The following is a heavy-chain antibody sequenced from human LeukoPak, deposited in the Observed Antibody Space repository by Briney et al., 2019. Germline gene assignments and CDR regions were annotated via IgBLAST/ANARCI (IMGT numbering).Heavy chain of an antibody. CDR2: IGAGGTFT. CDR1: GFTFSSYA. CDR3: AIPVGVVTAIRVGGHHAFDI. J-gene: IGHJ3*02. V-gene: IGHV3-23*01. D-gene: IGHD2-21*02. Sequence: PGGSLRLSCTASGFTFSSYAMNWVRQAPGKGLEWVSGIGAGGTFTYYADSVKGRFTISRDNSRNTLYLQMNSLRADDTAVYYCAIPVGVVTAIRVGGHHAFDIWGQGTMVTVSS.